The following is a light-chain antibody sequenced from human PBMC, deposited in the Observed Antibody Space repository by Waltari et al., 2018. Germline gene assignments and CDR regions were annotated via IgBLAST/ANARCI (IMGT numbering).Light chain of an antibody. CDR1: QSIFHTSDKDNY. V-gene: IGKV4-1*01. CDR3: QQYNNWPMYT. J-gene: IGKJ2*01. Sequence: DIVMTQSPDSLAVSLGERATINCRSSQSIFHTSDKDNYVAWFQQKRGQPPKLLVAWASARESGVPERFSGSGSGTDFTPTISSLQTEDFAVYYCQQYNNWPMYTFGQGTKLEIK. CDR2: WAS.